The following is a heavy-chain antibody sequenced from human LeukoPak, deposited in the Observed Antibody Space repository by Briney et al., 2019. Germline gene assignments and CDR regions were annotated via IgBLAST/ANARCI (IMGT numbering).Heavy chain of an antibody. Sequence: GGSLRLSCAASGFTFSSYAMSWVRQAPGKGLEWVSLISDSGGTTYYADSVKGRFTISRDNSKNTLYLQMKSLRAEDTAVYYCGKGGAVSSKSITMIRGTRRYYYYMDVWGKGTTVTISS. V-gene: IGHV3-23*01. CDR2: ISDSGGTT. CDR1: GFTFSSYA. CDR3: GKGGAVSSKSITMIRGTRRYYYYMDV. J-gene: IGHJ6*03. D-gene: IGHD3-10*01.